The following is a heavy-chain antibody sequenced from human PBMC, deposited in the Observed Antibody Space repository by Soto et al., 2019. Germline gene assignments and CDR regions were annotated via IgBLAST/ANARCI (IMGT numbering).Heavy chain of an antibody. D-gene: IGHD6-19*01. CDR1: GDSITRSSYY. Sequence: PSETLSLTCTVSGDSITRSSYYWGWIRQPPGKGLEWIGYIYYSGSSYYNPSLKSRVTISVDTSKNQFSLRLSSVTAAETAVYYCARQSSGWYNWFDPWGQGTLVSV. CDR3: ARQSSGWYNWFDP. J-gene: IGHJ5*02. V-gene: IGHV4-39*01. CDR2: IYYSGSS.